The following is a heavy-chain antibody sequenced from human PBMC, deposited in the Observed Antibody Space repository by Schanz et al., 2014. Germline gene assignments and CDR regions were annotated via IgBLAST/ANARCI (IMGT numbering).Heavy chain of an antibody. Sequence: HLVESGGGLIQPGGSLRLSCAASGFTVSDHYMTWVRQAPGKGLEWVSVIYSGGSTYYADSVKGRFTISRDNAKNALYLQMNSLRAEDTAVYYCVRDTDYHFDYWGQGTLVTVSS. CDR3: VRDTDYHFDY. D-gene: IGHD4-17*01. J-gene: IGHJ4*02. CDR1: GFTVSDHY. CDR2: IYSGGST. V-gene: IGHV3-53*01.